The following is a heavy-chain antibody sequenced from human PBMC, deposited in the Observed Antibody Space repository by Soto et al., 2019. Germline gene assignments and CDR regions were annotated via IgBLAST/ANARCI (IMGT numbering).Heavy chain of an antibody. CDR2: IIPYYNTL. J-gene: IGHJ4*02. CDR1: EGTFNSYA. V-gene: IGHV1-69*01. Sequence: QAQVVQSGAEVRKPGSSVKLSCKASEGTFNSYAIAWVRQAPGQGLEWMGGIIPYYNTLNYAQKFQDRVTLTADDSTNPVNMELSSLRSDDTAVYFCASGASSWYPYFFDSWAQGTLVTVSS. CDR3: ASGASSWYPYFFDS. D-gene: IGHD6-13*01.